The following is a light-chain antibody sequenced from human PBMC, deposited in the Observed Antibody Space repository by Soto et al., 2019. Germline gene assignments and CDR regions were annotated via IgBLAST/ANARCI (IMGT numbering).Light chain of an antibody. J-gene: IGKJ1*01. CDR3: QQSYSTPRT. V-gene: IGKV1-8*01. Sequence: AIRMTQSPSSFSASTGDRVTITCRASQGISSYLAWYQQKPGKAPKLLIYAASTLQSGVPSRFSGSGSGTDFTLTINCLQSEDFATYYCQQSYSTPRTFGQGTKVEIK. CDR2: AAS. CDR1: QGISSY.